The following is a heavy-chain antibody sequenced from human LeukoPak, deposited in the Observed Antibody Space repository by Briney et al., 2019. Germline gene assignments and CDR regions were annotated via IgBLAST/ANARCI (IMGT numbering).Heavy chain of an antibody. D-gene: IGHD6-13*01. CDR3: ARVWQHRSNNWFDP. V-gene: IGHV4-59*01. CDR2: IYYSGST. J-gene: IGHJ5*02. CDR1: GGSISSCY. Sequence: SETLSLTCTVSGGSISSCYWRWIRQPPGKGLEGGGYIYYSGSTNYNPSLKRRVTISVDKSKNKFSLKLSSVTAADTAVYYCARVWQHRSNNWFDPWGQGTLVTVSS.